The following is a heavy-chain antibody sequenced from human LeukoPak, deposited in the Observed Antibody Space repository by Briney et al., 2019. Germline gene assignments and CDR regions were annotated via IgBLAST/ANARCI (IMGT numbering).Heavy chain of an antibody. CDR2: INHSGST. V-gene: IGHV4-34*01. D-gene: IGHD5-18*01. CDR3: ARGFGYSYGSRYYYYGMDV. CDR1: GGSFSGYY. J-gene: IGHJ6*04. Sequence: SETLSLTCAVYGGSFSGYYWSWIRQPPGKGLEWIGEINHSGSTNYNPSLKSRVTISVDTSKNQFSPKLSSVTAADTAVYYCARGFGYSYGSRYYYYGMDVWGKGTTVTVSS.